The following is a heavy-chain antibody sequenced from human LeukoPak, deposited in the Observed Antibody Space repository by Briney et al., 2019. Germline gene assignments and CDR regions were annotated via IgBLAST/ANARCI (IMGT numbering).Heavy chain of an antibody. D-gene: IGHD3-10*01. CDR1: GFTFSSYS. Sequence: GGSLRLSCAASGFTFSSYSMNWVRQAPGKGLEWVSSISSSSSYIYYADSVKGRFTISRDNAKNSLYLQMNSLRAEDTAVYYCARDENGGWFDPWGQGTLVTVSS. CDR2: ISSSSSYI. J-gene: IGHJ5*02. V-gene: IGHV3-21*01. CDR3: ARDENGGWFDP.